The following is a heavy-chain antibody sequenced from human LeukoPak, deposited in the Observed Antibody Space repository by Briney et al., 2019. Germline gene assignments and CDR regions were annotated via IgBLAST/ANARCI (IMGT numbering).Heavy chain of an antibody. D-gene: IGHD5-24*01. CDR2: INPNSGGT. J-gene: IGHJ4*02. V-gene: IGHV1-2*02. CDR1: GYTFTVYY. Sequence: ASVTVSCKASGYTFTVYYMHWVRQAPGQGLEWMGWINPNSGGTNYAQKFQGRVTMTRDTSISTAYMELSRLRSDDTAVYYCARPPRDGYNNFDYWGQGTLVTVSS. CDR3: ARPPRDGYNNFDY.